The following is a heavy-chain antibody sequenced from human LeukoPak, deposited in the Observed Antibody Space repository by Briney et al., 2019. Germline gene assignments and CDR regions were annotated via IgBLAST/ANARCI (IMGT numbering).Heavy chain of an antibody. CDR1: GFTFSSYA. CDR3: AKIVGAAVGDY. Sequence: GSLRLSCAASGFTFSSYAMSRVRQAPGKGLEWVSAISGSGGSTYYADSVKGRFTISRDNSKSTLYLQMNSLRAEDTAVYYCAKIVGAAVGDYWGQGTLVTVSS. J-gene: IGHJ4*02. D-gene: IGHD1-26*01. V-gene: IGHV3-23*01. CDR2: ISGSGGST.